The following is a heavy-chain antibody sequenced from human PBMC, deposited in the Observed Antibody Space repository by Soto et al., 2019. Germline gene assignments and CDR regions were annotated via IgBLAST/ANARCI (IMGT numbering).Heavy chain of an antibody. V-gene: IGHV4-39*01. D-gene: IGHD2-21*02. CDR2: IYYSGST. Sequence: SETLSLTCTVSGGSISSSSYYWGWIRQPPGKGLEWIGSIYYSGSTYYNPSLKSRVTISVDTSKNQFSLKLSSVTAADTAVYYCARRGAYCGGDCYSKWFDPWGQGTLVTVSS. CDR3: ARRGAYCGGDCYSKWFDP. J-gene: IGHJ5*02. CDR1: GGSISSSSYY.